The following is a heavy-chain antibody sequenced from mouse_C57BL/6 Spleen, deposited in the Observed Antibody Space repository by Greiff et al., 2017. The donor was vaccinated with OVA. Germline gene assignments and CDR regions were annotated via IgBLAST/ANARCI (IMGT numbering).Heavy chain of an antibody. CDR3: ARSDYYGSSYGGVDY. CDR1: GYTFTSYW. CDR2: IDPSDSYT. D-gene: IGHD1-1*01. J-gene: IGHJ4*01. Sequence: QVQLQQPGAELVKPGASVKLSCKASGYTFTSYWMQWVKQRPGQGLEWIGEIDPSDSYTNYNQKFKGKATLTVDTSSSTAYMQLSSLTSEDSAVYYCARSDYYGSSYGGVDYWGQGTSVTVSS. V-gene: IGHV1-50*01.